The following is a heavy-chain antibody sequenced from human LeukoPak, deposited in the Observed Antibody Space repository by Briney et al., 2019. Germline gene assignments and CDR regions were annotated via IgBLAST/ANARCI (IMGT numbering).Heavy chain of an antibody. CDR2: IYTSGST. V-gene: IGHV4-61*02. CDR1: GGSISSGSYY. CDR3: AGGDMTTVQDWFDP. Sequence: PSQTLSLTCTVSGGSISSGSYYWSWIRQPAGKGLAWIGRIYTSGSTNYNPSLKSRVTISVDTSKNQFSLKLSSVTAADTAVYYCAGGDMTTVQDWFDPWGQGTLVTVSS. D-gene: IGHD4-17*01. J-gene: IGHJ5*02.